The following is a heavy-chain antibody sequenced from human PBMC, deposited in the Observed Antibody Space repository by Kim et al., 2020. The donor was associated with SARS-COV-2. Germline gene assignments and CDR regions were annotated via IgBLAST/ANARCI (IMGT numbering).Heavy chain of an antibody. CDR3: ARAESPNDAFDI. V-gene: IGHV1-69*04. J-gene: IGHJ3*02. CDR1: GGTFSSYA. Sequence: SVKVSCKASGGTFSSYAISWVRQAPGQGLEWMGRIIPILGIANYAQKFQGRVTITADKSTSTAYMELSSLRSEDTAVYYCARAESPNDAFDIWGQGTMVTVSS. CDR2: IIPILGIA.